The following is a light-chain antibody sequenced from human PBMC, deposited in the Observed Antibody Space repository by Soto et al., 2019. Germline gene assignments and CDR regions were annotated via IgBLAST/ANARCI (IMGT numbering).Light chain of an antibody. Sequence: DIVMTQSPDSLAVSLGERATINCKSSQSVLYSSNNKNYLAWYQQKPGQPPKRLIYWASTRESGVPDRFSGSGSGTDFTLTISSLQAEDVAVYYCQQYYSTPLRTFGQGTKVEIK. J-gene: IGKJ1*01. CDR2: WAS. CDR3: QQYYSTPLRT. V-gene: IGKV4-1*01. CDR1: QSVLYSSNNKNY.